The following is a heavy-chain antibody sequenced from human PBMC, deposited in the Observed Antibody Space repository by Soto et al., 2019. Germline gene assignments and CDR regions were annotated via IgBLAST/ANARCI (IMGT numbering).Heavy chain of an antibody. V-gene: IGHV3-30-3*01. D-gene: IGHD5-12*01. J-gene: IGHJ6*02. CDR1: GFTFSSYA. CDR3: AREGDIVATMGPDYDGLDV. CDR2: ISYDGSNK. Sequence: QVQLVESGGGVVQPGRSLRLSCAASGFTFSSYAMHWVRPAPGKGLEWVAVISYDGSNKYYADAVNGRFTISRDNSKNTLYLQMKSLGAEDTSVYYCAREGDIVATMGPDYDGLDVWGQGTTVTFSS.